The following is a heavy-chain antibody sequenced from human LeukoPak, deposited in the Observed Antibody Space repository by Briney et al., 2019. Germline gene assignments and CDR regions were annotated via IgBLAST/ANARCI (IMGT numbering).Heavy chain of an antibody. J-gene: IGHJ4*02. D-gene: IGHD3-22*01. V-gene: IGHV4-34*01. CDR3: ARVDSSGYSHNFDY. Sequence: SETLSLTCAVYGGSFSGYYWSWIRQPPGKGLEWIGEINHSGSTNYNPSLKSRVTISVDTSKNQFSLKLSSATAADTAVYYCARVDSSGYSHNFDYWGQGTLVTVSS. CDR2: INHSGST. CDR1: GGSFSGYY.